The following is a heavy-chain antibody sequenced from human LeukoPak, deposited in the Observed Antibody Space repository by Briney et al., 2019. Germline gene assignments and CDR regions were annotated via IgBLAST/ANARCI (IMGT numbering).Heavy chain of an antibody. D-gene: IGHD3-10*01. CDR1: GFRLRNHG. J-gene: IGHJ4*02. CDR2: VSHDGSAK. V-gene: IGHV3-30*18. Sequence: GGSLRLSCAASGFRLRNHGMNWVRQAPGKGLEWVAVVSHDGSAKFYADSVKGRFTISRDNPNNILYLQMNSLRPEDTAVYYCTKELGASGSSHMCYFDCWGQGILVTVS. CDR3: TKELGASGSSHMCYFDC.